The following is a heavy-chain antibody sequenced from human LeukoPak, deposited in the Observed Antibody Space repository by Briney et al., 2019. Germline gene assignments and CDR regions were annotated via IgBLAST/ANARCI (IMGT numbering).Heavy chain of an antibody. D-gene: IGHD3-10*01. V-gene: IGHV4-39*01. CDR3: ARRGSTDFQH. J-gene: IGHJ1*01. CDR2: IYYSGST. Sequence: PSETLSLTCTVSGGSISSSSYYWGWIRQPPGKGLEWIGSIYYSGSTYYNPSLKSRVTISVDTSKNQFSLKLSSVTAAGTAVYYCARRGSTDFQHWGQGTLVTVSS. CDR1: GGSISSSSYY.